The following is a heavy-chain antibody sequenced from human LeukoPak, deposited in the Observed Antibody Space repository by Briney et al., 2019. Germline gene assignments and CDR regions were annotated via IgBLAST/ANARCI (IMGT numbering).Heavy chain of an antibody. CDR2: IYYSGST. Sequence: PSETLSLTCTVSGGSISSYYWSWIRQPPGKGLEWIGYIYYSGSTNYNPSLKSRVTISVDTSKNQFSLKLSSVTAADTAVYYCARANIAVAPRNPKYFDYWGQGTLVTVSS. D-gene: IGHD6-19*01. CDR3: ARANIAVAPRNPKYFDY. CDR1: GGSISSYY. V-gene: IGHV4-59*12. J-gene: IGHJ4*02.